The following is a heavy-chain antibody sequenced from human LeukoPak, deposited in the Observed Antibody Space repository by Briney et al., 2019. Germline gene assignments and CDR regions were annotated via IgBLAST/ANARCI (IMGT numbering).Heavy chain of an antibody. D-gene: IGHD2-2*01. CDR2: IYYSGST. J-gene: IGHJ4*02. CDR3: ARTHCSSTSCHQFDY. CDR1: GGSISSSSYY. V-gene: IGHV4-39*01. Sequence: SETLSLTCTVSGGSISSSSYYWGWIRQPPGKGLEWIGSIYYSGSTYYNPSLKSRVTISVDTSKNQFSLKLSSVTAADTAVYYCARTHCSSTSCHQFDYWGQGTLVTVS.